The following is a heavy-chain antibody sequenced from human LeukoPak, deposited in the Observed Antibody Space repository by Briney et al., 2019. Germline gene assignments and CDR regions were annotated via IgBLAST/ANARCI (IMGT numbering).Heavy chain of an antibody. D-gene: IGHD3-3*01. CDR3: AKGAFQNDFWSGYYLANYYFDY. Sequence: GGSLRLSCAASGFTFSSYAMSWVRQAPGKGLEWVSAISGSGGSTYYADSVKGRFTISRDNSKNTLYLQMNSLRAEDTAVYYCAKGAFQNDFWSGYYLANYYFDYWGQGTLVTVSS. J-gene: IGHJ4*02. CDR2: ISGSGGST. V-gene: IGHV3-23*01. CDR1: GFTFSSYA.